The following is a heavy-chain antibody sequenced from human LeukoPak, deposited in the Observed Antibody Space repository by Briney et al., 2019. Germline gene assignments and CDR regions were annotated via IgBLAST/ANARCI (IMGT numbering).Heavy chain of an antibody. CDR3: AKTIGPPYYFDY. Sequence: GGSLRLSCAASGFIVNSNYMNWVRQAPGKGLEWVSVLYSDDTTYYADSVKGRFTISRDNSKNTLYLQMNNLRAEDTAVYYCAKTIGPPYYFDYWGQGTLVTVSS. CDR2: LYSDDTT. V-gene: IGHV3-53*01. J-gene: IGHJ4*02. D-gene: IGHD1/OR15-1a*01. CDR1: GFIVNSNY.